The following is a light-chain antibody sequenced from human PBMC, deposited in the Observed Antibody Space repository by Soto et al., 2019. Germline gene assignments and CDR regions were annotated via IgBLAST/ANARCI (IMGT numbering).Light chain of an antibody. Sequence: DIVMTQSPDSLAVSLGERATINCKSSQRVLYSSNNRNYLAWYQQKPGQPPKLLIYWASTRESGVPDRFSGSGSETDFTLTISSLQAEDVAVYYCQQYYSTPPTFGQGTKVEIK. CDR1: QRVLYSSNNRNY. V-gene: IGKV4-1*01. CDR3: QQYYSTPPT. CDR2: WAS. J-gene: IGKJ1*01.